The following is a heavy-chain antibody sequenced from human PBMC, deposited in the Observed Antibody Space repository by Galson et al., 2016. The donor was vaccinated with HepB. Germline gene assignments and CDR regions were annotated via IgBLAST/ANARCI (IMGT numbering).Heavy chain of an antibody. CDR3: ASRYCTGNRCFSRSLDAFDI. CDR2: VNTTTGNP. Sequence: SVKVSCKASEYTFTSYAMNWVRQAPGQGLEWMGYVNTTTGNPTYAPVFTGRFVFSLDTSVTTAYLQISGLKAEDSAVYYCASRYCTGNRCFSRSLDAFDIWGQGTMVTVSS. J-gene: IGHJ3*02. CDR1: EYTFTSYA. V-gene: IGHV7-4-1*02. D-gene: IGHD2-8*02.